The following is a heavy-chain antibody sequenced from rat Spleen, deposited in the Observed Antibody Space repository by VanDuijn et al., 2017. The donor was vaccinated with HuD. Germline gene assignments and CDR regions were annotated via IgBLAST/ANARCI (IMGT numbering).Heavy chain of an antibody. V-gene: IGHV5S13*01. D-gene: IGHD4-3*01. J-gene: IGHJ3*01. CDR3: ARRGIIRGRGWFAY. CDR1: GFTFSNYG. CDR2: ISTGGGNT. Sequence: EVQLVESGGGLVQPGRSLKLSCAASGFTFSNYGMAWVRQAPTKGLEWVASISTGGGNTYYRDSVKGRFTISRDNAKSTLYLQMDSLRSEDTATYYCARRGIIRGRGWFAYWGQGTLVTVSS.